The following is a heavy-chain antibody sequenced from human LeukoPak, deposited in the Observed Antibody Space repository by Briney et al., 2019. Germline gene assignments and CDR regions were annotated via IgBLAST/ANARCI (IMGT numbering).Heavy chain of an antibody. CDR2: INHSGST. CDR3: ARVGGHSGSYLIDY. V-gene: IGHV4-34*01. D-gene: IGHD1-26*01. CDR1: GGSFSGYY. Sequence: SETLSLTCAVYGGSFSGYYWSWIRQPPGKGLEWIGEINHSGSTNYNPSLKSRVTISVDTSKNQFSLKLSSVTAADTAVYYCARVGGHSGSYLIDYWGQGTLVTVSS. J-gene: IGHJ4*02.